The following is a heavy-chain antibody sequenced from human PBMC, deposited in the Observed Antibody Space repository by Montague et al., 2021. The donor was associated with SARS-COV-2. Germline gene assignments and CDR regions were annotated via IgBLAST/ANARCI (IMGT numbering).Heavy chain of an antibody. CDR3: ARCSIGWSIMDV. CDR2: VSHSGST. D-gene: IGHD6-19*01. V-gene: IGHV4-34*01. Sequence: SETLSLTCSVYGGSFSGYYWSWIRQFPGTGLEWIGEVSHSGSTNSNSSRKSRVTISIASSKNHFSLQLRSVTAADTAVYYCARCSIGWSIMDVWGQGTTVTVSS. J-gene: IGHJ6*02. CDR1: GGSFSGYY.